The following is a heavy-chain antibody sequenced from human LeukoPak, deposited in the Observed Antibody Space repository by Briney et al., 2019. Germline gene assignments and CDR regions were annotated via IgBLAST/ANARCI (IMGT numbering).Heavy chain of an antibody. D-gene: IGHD6-19*01. CDR1: GYSISSGYH. V-gene: IGHV4-38-2*02. J-gene: IGHJ4*02. CDR3: ARDRGGSSGFYYFDY. CDR2: IYHSGST. Sequence: SETLSLTCTVSGYSISSGYHWGWIRQPPGKGLEWIGTIYHSGSTYYNPSLKSRVTISVDTSKNQFSLKLSSVTAADTAAYYCARDRGGSSGFYYFDYWGQGTLVTVSS.